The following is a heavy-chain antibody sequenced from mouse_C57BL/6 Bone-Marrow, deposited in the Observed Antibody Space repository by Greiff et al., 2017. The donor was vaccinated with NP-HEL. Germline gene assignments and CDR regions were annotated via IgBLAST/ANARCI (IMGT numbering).Heavy chain of an antibody. J-gene: IGHJ2*01. Sequence: VHVKQSGAELVKPGASVKLSCTASGFNIKDYYMHWVKQRTEQGLEWIGRIAPEDGETKYAPQFQGKATITADTSSNTAYLQLSSLTSEDTAVYYGAMNCAFDYWGQGTTLTVSS. D-gene: IGHD4-1*01. CDR2: IAPEDGET. CDR3: AMNCAFDY. CDR1: GFNIKDYY. V-gene: IGHV14-2*01.